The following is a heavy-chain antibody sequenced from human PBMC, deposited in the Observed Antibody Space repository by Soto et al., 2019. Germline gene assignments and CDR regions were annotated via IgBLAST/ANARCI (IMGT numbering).Heavy chain of an antibody. D-gene: IGHD3-22*01. V-gene: IGHV1-69*01. J-gene: IGHJ4*02. CDR1: GGSFNRHT. Sequence: QVQLVQSGAEVRKPGSSVRVSCKASGGSFNRHTISWVRQAPGQGLEWMGGIIPIFGTANHAQKFQGRVTIIADESTSTVYMELSSLRSDDTAIYYCARGWGYDSTDYYYAYWGQGTVVIVSS. CDR3: ARGWGYDSTDYYYAY. CDR2: IIPIFGTA.